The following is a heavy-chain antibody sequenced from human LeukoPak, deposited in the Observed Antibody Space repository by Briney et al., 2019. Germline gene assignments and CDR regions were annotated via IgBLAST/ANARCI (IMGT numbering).Heavy chain of an antibody. D-gene: IGHD6-19*01. CDR3: AKDDVQWLAGGYFDY. Sequence: GGSLRLSCAASGFTFSSYGMHWVRQAPGKGLEWVAFIRYDGSNKYYADSVKGRFTISRDNSKNTLYLQMNSLRAEDTAVYYCAKDDVQWLAGGYFDYWGQGTLVTVSS. CDR2: IRYDGSNK. CDR1: GFTFSSYG. J-gene: IGHJ4*02. V-gene: IGHV3-30*02.